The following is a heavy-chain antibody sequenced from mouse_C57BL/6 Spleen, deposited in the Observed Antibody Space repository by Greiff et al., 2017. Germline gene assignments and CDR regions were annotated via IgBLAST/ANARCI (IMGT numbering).Heavy chain of an antibody. Sequence: EVNLVESGAELVKPGASVKLSCTASGFNIKDYYMHWVKQRTEQGLEWIGRIDPEDGETKYAPKFQGKATITADTSSNTAYLQLSSLTSEDTAVYYCARSHYYGSSSAWFAYWGQGTLVTVSA. J-gene: IGHJ3*01. CDR2: IDPEDGET. D-gene: IGHD1-1*01. V-gene: IGHV14-2*01. CDR1: GFNIKDYY. CDR3: ARSHYYGSSSAWFAY.